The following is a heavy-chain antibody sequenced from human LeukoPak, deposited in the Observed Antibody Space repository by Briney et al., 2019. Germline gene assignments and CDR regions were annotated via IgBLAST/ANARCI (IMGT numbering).Heavy chain of an antibody. CDR1: GGSISSSSYY. Sequence: PSETLSLTCTVSGGSISSSSYYWGWIRQPPGKGLEWIGYIYYSGSTNYNPSLKSRVTISVDTSKNQFSLKLSSVTAADTAVYYCAREAYGSGGSCLAFDIWGQGTMVTVSS. V-gene: IGHV4-61*01. D-gene: IGHD2-15*01. CDR3: AREAYGSGGSCLAFDI. J-gene: IGHJ3*02. CDR2: IYYSGST.